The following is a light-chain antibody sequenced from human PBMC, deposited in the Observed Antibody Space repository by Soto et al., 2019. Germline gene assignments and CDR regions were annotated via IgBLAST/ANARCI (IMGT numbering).Light chain of an antibody. J-gene: IGLJ1*01. CDR1: NIGSKR. V-gene: IGLV3-21*04. CDR3: QVWDITTDHYV. Sequence: SYELTQPPSVSVAPEKTARITCGGNNIGSKRVHWYRQKPGQAPVLVIYYDSDRPSGIPERFSGSNSGNTATLTISRVEAGDEDDYYCQVWDITTDHYVFGTGNKVTVL. CDR2: YDS.